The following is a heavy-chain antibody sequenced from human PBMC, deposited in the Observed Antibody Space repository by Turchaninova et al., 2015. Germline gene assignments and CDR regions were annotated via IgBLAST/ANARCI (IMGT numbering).Heavy chain of an antibody. CDR2: ISPMFGTA. J-gene: IGHJ6*03. CDR3: ARDGRYCSGGSCSYYYMGV. CDR1: GGTFSSYA. V-gene: IGHV1-69*12. D-gene: IGHD2-15*01. Sequence: QVQLVQSGAEVKKPGSSVKVSCKASGGTFSSYAISWVRQAPGQGLEWMGGISPMFGTANYAQKFQGRVTITAEESTSTAYMELSSLRSEDTAVYYCARDGRYCSGGSCSYYYMGVWGKGTTVTVS.